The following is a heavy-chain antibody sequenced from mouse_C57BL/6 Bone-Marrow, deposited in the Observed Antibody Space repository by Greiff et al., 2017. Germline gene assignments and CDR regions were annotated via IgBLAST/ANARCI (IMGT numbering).Heavy chain of an antibody. CDR3: ARWGLRRAFAY. CDR1: GYTFTSYW. Sequence: VQLQQPGAELVKPGASVKLSCKASGYTFTSYWMHWVKQRPGQGLEWIGMIHPNSGSTNYNEKFKSKATLTVDKSSSTAYMQLSSLTSEESAVYYCARWGLRRAFAYWGQGTLVTVSA. V-gene: IGHV1-64*01. D-gene: IGHD2-2*01. CDR2: IHPNSGST. J-gene: IGHJ3*01.